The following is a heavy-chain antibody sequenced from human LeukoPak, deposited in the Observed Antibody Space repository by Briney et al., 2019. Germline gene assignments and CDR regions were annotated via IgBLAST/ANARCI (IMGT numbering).Heavy chain of an antibody. D-gene: IGHD5-24*01. CDR2: ISHSENT. Sequence: SETLSLTCAVYGESFRGYHWNWIRQSPGKGLEWIGQISHSENTNYNPSLKSRVTITLDTSKIQFALKLSSVTAADTAVYYCARGREMPTGPYWYLDLWGRGTLVTVSS. CDR3: ARGREMPTGPYWYLDL. J-gene: IGHJ2*01. V-gene: IGHV4-34*01. CDR1: GESFRGYH.